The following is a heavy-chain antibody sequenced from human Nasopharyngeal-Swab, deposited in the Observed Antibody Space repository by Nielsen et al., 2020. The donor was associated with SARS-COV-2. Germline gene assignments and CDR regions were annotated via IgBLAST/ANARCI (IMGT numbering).Heavy chain of an antibody. CDR1: GYTFTSYG. V-gene: IGHV1-18*04. D-gene: IGHD2-8*01. Sequence: ASVKVSCKASGYTFTSYGIRWVRLAPGQGIEWMGWISAYNGNTNYAQKLQARVTMNTDTSTSKAYMELRSLRSDDTAVYYCARMYAIHGYYYYYMDVWGKGTTVTVSS. CDR3: ARMYAIHGYYYYYMDV. CDR2: ISAYNGNT. J-gene: IGHJ6*03.